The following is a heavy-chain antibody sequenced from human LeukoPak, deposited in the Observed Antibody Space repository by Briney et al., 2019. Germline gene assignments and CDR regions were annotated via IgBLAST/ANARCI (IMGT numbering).Heavy chain of an antibody. CDR1: GFTFSSYG. V-gene: IGHV3-30*18. D-gene: IGHD3-10*01. J-gene: IGHJ4*02. Sequence: PGGSLRLSCAASGFTFSSYGMHWVRQAPGKGLEWVAVISYDGSNKYYADSVKGRFTISRDNSKNTLYLQMNSLRAEDTAVYYCAKDSGITMVPSDYWGQGTLVTVSS. CDR2: ISYDGSNK. CDR3: AKDSGITMVPSDY.